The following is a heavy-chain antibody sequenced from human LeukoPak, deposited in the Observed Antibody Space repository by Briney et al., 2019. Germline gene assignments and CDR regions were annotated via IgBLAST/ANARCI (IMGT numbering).Heavy chain of an antibody. CDR2: IYTSGST. J-gene: IGHJ5*02. Sequence: PSETLSLTCTVSGGAISSYYWSWIRQPAGKGLEWIGRIYTSGSTNYNPSLKSRVTMSVYTSKNQFSLNLSPVTATHTPLHYCARDTRXXXXXXAXXXXXXDPWGQGTLVTVS. CDR1: GGAISSYY. V-gene: IGHV4-4*07. CDR3: ARDTRXXXXXXAXXXXXXDP.